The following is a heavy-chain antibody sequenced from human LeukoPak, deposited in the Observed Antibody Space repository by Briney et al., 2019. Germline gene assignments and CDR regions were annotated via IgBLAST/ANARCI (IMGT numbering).Heavy chain of an antibody. Sequence: GGSLRLSCAASGFTFSSYSMNWVRQAPGKGLEWVSYIDTGGSPIYYADSVKGRFTISRDNAKNSLYLQMNSLRADDTAVYYCARGPPLFDPWGQGALVTVSS. J-gene: IGHJ5*02. V-gene: IGHV3-48*01. CDR2: IDTGGSPI. CDR3: ARGPPLFDP. CDR1: GFTFSSYS.